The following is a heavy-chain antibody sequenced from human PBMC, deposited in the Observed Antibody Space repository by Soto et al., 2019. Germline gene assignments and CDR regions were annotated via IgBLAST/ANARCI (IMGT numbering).Heavy chain of an antibody. Sequence: SVKVSCKASGGSFSSYAISWVRQAPGQGLEWMGGIIPIFGTANYAQKFQGRVTITADESTSTAYMELGSLRSEDTAVYYCARDGGCTNGVCYTTSYYNYYGMDVWGQGTTVTVSS. D-gene: IGHD2-8*01. V-gene: IGHV1-69*13. CDR2: IIPIFGTA. CDR3: ARDGGCTNGVCYTTSYYNYYGMDV. J-gene: IGHJ6*02. CDR1: GGSFSSYA.